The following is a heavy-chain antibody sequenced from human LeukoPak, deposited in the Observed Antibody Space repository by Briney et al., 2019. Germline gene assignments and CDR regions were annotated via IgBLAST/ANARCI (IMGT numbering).Heavy chain of an antibody. CDR1: GGSISSYY. CDR3: ARDRITIFGVVTNFDY. V-gene: IGHV4-4*07. Sequence: PSETLSLTCTVSGGSISSYYWSWIRQPAGKGLGWIGRIYTSGSTNYNPSLKSRVTMSVDTSKNQFSLELSSVTAADTAVYYCARDRITIFGVVTNFDYWGQGTLVTVSS. J-gene: IGHJ4*02. CDR2: IYTSGST. D-gene: IGHD3-3*01.